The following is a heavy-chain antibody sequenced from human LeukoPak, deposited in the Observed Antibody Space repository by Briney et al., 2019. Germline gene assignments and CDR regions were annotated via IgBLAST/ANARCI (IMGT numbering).Heavy chain of an antibody. CDR3: ARDRVNAGSGLDY. V-gene: IGHV1-2*02. D-gene: IGHD2-15*01. Sequence: ASVKVSCKASGYTFTGYYMHWVRQAPGQGLEWMGWINPNGGGTNYAQKFQGRVTMTRDTSISTAYMELTSLRSEDTAVYYCARDRVNAGSGLDYWGQGTLVTVSS. CDR1: GYTFTGYY. J-gene: IGHJ4*02. CDR2: INPNGGGT.